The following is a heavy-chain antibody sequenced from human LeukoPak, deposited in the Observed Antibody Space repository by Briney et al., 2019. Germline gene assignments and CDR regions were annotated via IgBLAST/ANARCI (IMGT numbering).Heavy chain of an antibody. V-gene: IGHV4-34*01. CDR3: AARRYYMDV. Sequence: SETLSLTCAVYGGSFSGYYWSWVRQPPGKGLEWIGEINHSGSTNYNPSLKSRVTISVDTSKNQFSLKLSSVTAADTAVYYCAARRYYMDVWGKGTTVTVSS. CDR2: INHSGST. CDR1: GGSFSGYY. J-gene: IGHJ6*03.